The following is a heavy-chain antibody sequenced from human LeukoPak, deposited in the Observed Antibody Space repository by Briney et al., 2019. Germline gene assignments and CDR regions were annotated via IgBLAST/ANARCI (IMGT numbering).Heavy chain of an antibody. Sequence: GGSLRLSCAASGFTFNRYNMNWVRRAPGKGLEWVSSISTSSSYIYYADSVKGRFTISRDNSKNTLYLQMNSLRAEDTAVYYCAKDRPYYYGSGSIFDYWGQGTPVTVSS. J-gene: IGHJ4*02. CDR3: AKDRPYYYGSGSIFDY. V-gene: IGHV3-21*04. D-gene: IGHD3-10*01. CDR2: ISTSSSYI. CDR1: GFTFNRYN.